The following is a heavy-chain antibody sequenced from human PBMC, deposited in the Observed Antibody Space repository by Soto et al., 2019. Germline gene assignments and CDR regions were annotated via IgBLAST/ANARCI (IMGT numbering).Heavy chain of an antibody. CDR1: GGTFSSYA. CDR3: ARGPTWIQQYGMDV. D-gene: IGHD5-18*01. V-gene: IGHV1-69*06. CDR2: IIPIFGTA. J-gene: IGHJ6*02. Sequence: QVQLVQSGAEVKKPGSSVKVSCKASGGTFSSYAISWVRQAPGQGLEWMGGIIPIFGTANYAQKFQGRVTITADKSTSTAYMRLSSLRSEDTAVYYCARGPTWIQQYGMDVWGQGTTVTVSS.